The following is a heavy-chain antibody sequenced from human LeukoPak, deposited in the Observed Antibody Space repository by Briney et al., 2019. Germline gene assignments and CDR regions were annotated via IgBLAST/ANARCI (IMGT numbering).Heavy chain of an antibody. CDR1: GGTFSSYA. CDR2: IIPILGIA. V-gene: IGHV1-69*04. J-gene: IGHJ6*03. D-gene: IGHD6-19*01. Sequence: SVKVSCKASGGTFSSYAISWVRQAPGQGLEWMGRIIPILGIANYAQKFQGRVTITADKSTSTAYMELSSLRSEDTAVYYCARGPDSSYYYYYMDVWGKGTTVTVSS. CDR3: ARGPDSSYYYYYMDV.